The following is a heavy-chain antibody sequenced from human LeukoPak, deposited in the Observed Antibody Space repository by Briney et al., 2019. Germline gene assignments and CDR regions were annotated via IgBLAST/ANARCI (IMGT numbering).Heavy chain of an antibody. CDR3: PRDPTSYNHIAVPGTTL. D-gene: IGHD6-19*01. CDR2: ISSSSNTI. J-gene: IGHJ4*02. CDR1: GSTFSDYY. V-gene: IGHV3-11*04. Sequence: GGSLRLSCAASGSTFSDYYMSWIRQAPGKGLEWVSYISSSSNTIYYADSVKGRFTVSRDNAKNSLYLQMNSLRAEDSAVYYCPRDPTSYNHIAVPGTTLWGQGTRVTVSS.